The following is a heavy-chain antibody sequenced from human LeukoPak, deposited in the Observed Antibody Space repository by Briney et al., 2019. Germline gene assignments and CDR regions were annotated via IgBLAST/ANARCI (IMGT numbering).Heavy chain of an antibody. Sequence: SETLSLTCAVSGGSFSGYYWSWIRQPPGKGLEWIGEINHSGSTNYNPSLKSRVTISVDTSQNQFSLKLSSVTAADTAVYYCARRKIYYDILTGYYDDYYYYMDVWGKGTTVTISS. CDR2: INHSGST. D-gene: IGHD3-9*01. J-gene: IGHJ6*03. V-gene: IGHV4-34*01. CDR3: ARRKIYYDILTGYYDDYYYYMDV. CDR1: GGSFSGYY.